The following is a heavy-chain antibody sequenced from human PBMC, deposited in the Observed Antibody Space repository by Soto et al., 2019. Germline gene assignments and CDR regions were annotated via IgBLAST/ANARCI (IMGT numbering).Heavy chain of an antibody. CDR3: ARHDYGPPTGSDVVIAVYY. D-gene: IGHD2-21*01. CDR1: GYSFTSYW. Sequence: EVQLVQSGAEVKKPGESLKISCKGSGYSFTSYWIGWVRQMPGKGLEWMGIIYPGDSDTRYSPSFQGQVTISADKSISTAYLQWSSLKASDTAMYYCARHDYGPPTGSDVVIAVYYWGQGTLVTVSS. V-gene: IGHV5-51*01. J-gene: IGHJ4*02. CDR2: IYPGDSDT.